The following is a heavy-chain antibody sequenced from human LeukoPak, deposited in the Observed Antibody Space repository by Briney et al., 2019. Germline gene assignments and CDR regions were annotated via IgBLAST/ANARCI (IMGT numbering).Heavy chain of an antibody. J-gene: IGHJ3*02. Sequence: PGGSLRLSCVGSDFIFSNYLMHWVRQPPGKGLESVAAISSNGGSTYYASSIKGRFTASRDNSKNTMYLEMGNLRAEDMAVYFCARLEYSGSSAYPIWGQGTLVTVSS. CDR1: DFIFSNYL. CDR2: ISSNGGST. CDR3: ARLEYSGSSAYPI. V-gene: IGHV3-64*01. D-gene: IGHD3-22*01.